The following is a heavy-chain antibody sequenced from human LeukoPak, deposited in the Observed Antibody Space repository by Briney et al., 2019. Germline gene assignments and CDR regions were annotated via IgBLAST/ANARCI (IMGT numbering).Heavy chain of an antibody. J-gene: IGHJ4*02. CDR2: ISNSCSST. Sequence: PGGSLRLSCAASGFTFSTYAISWVRQAPGKGLEWVSVISNSCSSTHYADSVKGRFSISRDNSRNILYLHMTSLRTDDTAVYYCAKDLLSQQVARCFDCWGQGTLVTVSS. CDR3: AKDLLSQQVARCFDC. CDR1: GFTFSTYA. V-gene: IGHV3-23*01. D-gene: IGHD1-26*01.